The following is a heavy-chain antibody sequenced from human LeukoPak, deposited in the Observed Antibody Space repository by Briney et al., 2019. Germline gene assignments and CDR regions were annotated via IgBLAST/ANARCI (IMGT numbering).Heavy chain of an antibody. Sequence: GGSLRLSCAASGFTFSSYSMNWVRPAPGKGLEWVSSISSSSSYIYYADSVKGRFTISRDNAKKSLYLQMNSLRAEDTAVYYCARLLVIFDNWGQGTLVTVSS. CDR2: ISSSSSYI. CDR1: GFTFSSYS. CDR3: ARLLVIFDN. J-gene: IGHJ4*02. D-gene: IGHD4-23*01. V-gene: IGHV3-21*04.